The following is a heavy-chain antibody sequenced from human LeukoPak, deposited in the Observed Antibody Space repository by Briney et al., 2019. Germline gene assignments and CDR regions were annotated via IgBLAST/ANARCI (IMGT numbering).Heavy chain of an antibody. CDR1: GASISSSY. J-gene: IGHJ5*02. D-gene: IGHD6-19*01. CDR3: ARGQPQRYSSGWYVNWFDP. Sequence: PSETLSLTCTVSGASISSSYWSWIRQPPGKGLECIGYIYYSGTTKYNPSLKSRVTISVDTSKNQFSLKVNSVAAADTAVYYCARGQPQRYSSGWYVNWFDPWGQGTLVTVSS. V-gene: IGHV4-59*01. CDR2: IYYSGTT.